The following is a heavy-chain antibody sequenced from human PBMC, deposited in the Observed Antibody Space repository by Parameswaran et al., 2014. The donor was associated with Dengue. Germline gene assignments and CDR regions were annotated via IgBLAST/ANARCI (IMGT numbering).Heavy chain of an antibody. J-gene: IGHJ4*02. Sequence: KWIRQPPGKGLEWLSYISKSGSTKYYADSVKGRFTISRDNAKNSLYLQMSSLSAEDTALYYCAREKFGELTDYSDYWGQGTMVTVSS. CDR3: AREKFGELTDYSDY. CDR2: ISKSGSTK. D-gene: IGHD3-10*01. V-gene: IGHV3-48*03.